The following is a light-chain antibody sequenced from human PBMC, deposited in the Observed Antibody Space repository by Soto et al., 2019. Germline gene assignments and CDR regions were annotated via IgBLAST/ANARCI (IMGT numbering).Light chain of an antibody. CDR1: SSDVGGYTY. J-gene: IGLJ1*01. V-gene: IGLV2-8*01. CDR2: EVS. Sequence: QSALTQPPSASGSPGQSVTISCTGTSSDVGGYTYVSWYQHHPGKAPKLMIYEVSKRPSGVPDRFSGSKSGNTASLTVSGLQAEDEAVYYCDSFAGSNTWVFGTGTKVTVL. CDR3: DSFAGSNTWV.